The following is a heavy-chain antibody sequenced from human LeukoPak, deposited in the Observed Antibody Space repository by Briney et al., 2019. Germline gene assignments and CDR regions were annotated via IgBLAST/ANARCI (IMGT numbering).Heavy chain of an antibody. V-gene: IGHV4-39*01. J-gene: IGHJ4*02. Sequence: PSETLSLTCTVSGGSISSSSYYWGWIRQPPGKGLEWIGSIYYSGSTYYNPSLKSRVTISVDTSKNQFSLKLSSVTAADTAVYYCAREIVVPAAISWWGQGTLVTVSS. CDR3: AREIVVPAAISW. D-gene: IGHD2-2*02. CDR1: GGSISSSSYY. CDR2: IYYSGST.